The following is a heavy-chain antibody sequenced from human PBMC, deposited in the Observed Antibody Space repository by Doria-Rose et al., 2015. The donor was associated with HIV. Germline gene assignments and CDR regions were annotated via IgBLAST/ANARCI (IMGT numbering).Heavy chain of an antibody. CDR3: ARIKSSRWYHKYYFDF. CDR2: IFSDDKR. J-gene: IGHJ4*02. V-gene: IGHV2-26*01. D-gene: IGHD6-13*01. Sequence: QVTLKESGPVLVKPTETLTLTCTVSGVSLSSPGMGASWIRQPPGKALEWLSHIFSDDKRSYKTSLKSRLTISRGTSKSQVVLTMTDMDPVDTATYYCARIKSSRWYHKYYFDFWGQGTLVIVSA. CDR1: GVSLSSPGMG.